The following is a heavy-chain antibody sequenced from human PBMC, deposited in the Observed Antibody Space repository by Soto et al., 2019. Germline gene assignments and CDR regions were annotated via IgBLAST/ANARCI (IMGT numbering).Heavy chain of an antibody. CDR3: AKEILSIAVAGLAPFDY. CDR2: ISGSGGST. V-gene: IGHV3-23*01. J-gene: IGHJ4*02. D-gene: IGHD6-19*01. CDR1: GFTFSSYA. Sequence: EVQLLESGGGLVQPGGSLRLSCAASGFTFSSYAMSWVRQAPGKGLEWVSAISGSGGSTYYADSVKGRFTISRDNSKNTLYLQMNSLRAVDTAVYYCAKEILSIAVAGLAPFDYWGQGTLVTVSS.